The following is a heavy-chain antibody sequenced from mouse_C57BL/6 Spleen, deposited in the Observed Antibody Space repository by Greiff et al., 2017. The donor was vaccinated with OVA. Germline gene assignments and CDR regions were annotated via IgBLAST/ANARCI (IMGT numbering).Heavy chain of an antibody. CDR1: GFTFTDYY. CDR3: ARYKGSSFDY. J-gene: IGHJ2*01. D-gene: IGHD1-1*01. Sequence: EVKVVESGGGLVQPGGSLSLSCAASGFTFTDYYMSWVRQPPGKALEWLGFIRNKANGYTTEYSASVKGRFTISRDNSQSILYLQMNALRAEDSATYYCARYKGSSFDYWGQGTTLTVSS. V-gene: IGHV7-3*01. CDR2: IRNKANGYTT.